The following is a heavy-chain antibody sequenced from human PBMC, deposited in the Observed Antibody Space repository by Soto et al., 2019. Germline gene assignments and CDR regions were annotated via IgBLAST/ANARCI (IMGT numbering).Heavy chain of an antibody. J-gene: IGHJ6*02. CDR2: IYYSGST. CDR1: GGSISSYY. Sequence: SETLSLTCTASGGSISSYYWSWIRQPPGRGLEWIGYIYYSGSTNYNPSLKSRVTISVDTSKNQFSLKLSSVTAADTAVYYCARATYYYGSGSYYYYYYGMDVWGQGTTVTVSS. V-gene: IGHV4-59*01. D-gene: IGHD3-10*01. CDR3: ARATYYYGSGSYYYYYYGMDV.